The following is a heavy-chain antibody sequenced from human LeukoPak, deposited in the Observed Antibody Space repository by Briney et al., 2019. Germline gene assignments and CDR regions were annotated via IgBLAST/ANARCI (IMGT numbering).Heavy chain of an antibody. CDR2: INPNSGGT. CDR3: ARDFVGGISDYYYMDV. V-gene: IGHV1-2*02. Sequence: VASVKVSCKASGYTFTGYYMHWVRQAPGQGLEWMGWINPNSGGTNYAQKFQGRVTMTRDTSISTAYMELSRLRSDDTAVYYCARDFVGGISDYYYMDVWGKGTTVTVSS. CDR1: GYTFTGYY. J-gene: IGHJ6*03. D-gene: IGHD1-20*01.